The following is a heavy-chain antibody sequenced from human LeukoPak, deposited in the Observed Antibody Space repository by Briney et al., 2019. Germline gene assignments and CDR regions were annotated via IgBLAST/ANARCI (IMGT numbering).Heavy chain of an antibody. CDR3: ARDRGDFDL. Sequence: ASVKVSCKASGDTFIAYYVHWVRQAPGQGLEWMGWINPNSGGTNYAQKFQGRVTMTRDTPVNTAYMERSGLRSDDTAVYYCARDRGDFDLWGPGTLVTVSS. J-gene: IGHJ2*01. D-gene: IGHD1-26*01. V-gene: IGHV1-2*02. CDR1: GDTFIAYY. CDR2: INPNSGGT.